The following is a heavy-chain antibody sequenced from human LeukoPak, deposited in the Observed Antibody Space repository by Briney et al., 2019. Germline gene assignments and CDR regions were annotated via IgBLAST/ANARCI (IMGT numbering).Heavy chain of an antibody. CDR3: ARDSSSWLSLDY. V-gene: IGHV4-31*03. CDR1: GGSISSGGYY. CDR2: IYYSGST. J-gene: IGHJ4*02. Sequence: SETLSFTCTVSGGSISSGGYYWSWIRQHPGKGLEWIGYIYYSGSTYYNPSLKSRTTISIDTSKNQFSLKLYSVTAADTAVYYCARDSSSWLSLDYWGQGTLVTVSS. D-gene: IGHD6-13*01.